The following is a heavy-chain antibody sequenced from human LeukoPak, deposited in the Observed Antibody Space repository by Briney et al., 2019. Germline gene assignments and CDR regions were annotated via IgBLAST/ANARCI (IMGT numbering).Heavy chain of an antibody. CDR3: ARDGTRAYNWFDP. V-gene: IGHV1-18*01. Sequence: ASVKVSCKASGYTFTSYGISWARQAPGQGLEWRGWISAYNGNTNQAQKFQGRVTMTTDTSTSTAYMELRSLRSDDTAVYYCARDGTRAYNWFDPWGQGTLVTVSS. D-gene: IGHD1-26*01. CDR1: GYTFTSYG. CDR2: ISAYNGNT. J-gene: IGHJ5*02.